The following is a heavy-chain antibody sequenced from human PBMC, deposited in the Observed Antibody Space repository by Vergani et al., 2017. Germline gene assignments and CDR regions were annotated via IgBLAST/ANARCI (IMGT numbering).Heavy chain of an antibody. CDR2: IYYSGST. V-gene: IGHV4-39*01. J-gene: IGHJ4*02. D-gene: IGHD3-10*01. Sequence: QLQLQESGPGLVKPSETLSLTCTVSGGSISSSSYYWGWIRQPPGKGLDWIGSIYYSGSTYYNPSLKSRVTISVDTSKNQFSLKLSSVTAADTAVYYCARLNRQYYYGSGAYFDYWGQGTLVTVSS. CDR1: GGSISSSSYY. CDR3: ARLNRQYYYGSGAYFDY.